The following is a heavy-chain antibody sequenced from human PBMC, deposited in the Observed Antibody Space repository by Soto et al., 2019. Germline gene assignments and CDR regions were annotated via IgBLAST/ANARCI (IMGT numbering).Heavy chain of an antibody. J-gene: IGHJ4*02. CDR3: AHLVVAWITYYFDS. CDR1: GFSLSTSGVG. CDR2: IYWDDDK. V-gene: IGHV2-5*02. Sequence: QITLKESGPTLVKPTQTLTLTCTFSGFSLSTSGVGVGWIRQPPGKALEWLTFIYWDDDKRNSPFLKSRLTITKDTSKNQVVLTMTNMDPVDTATYYCAHLVVAWITYYFDSWGRGTLVTVSS. D-gene: IGHD2-15*01.